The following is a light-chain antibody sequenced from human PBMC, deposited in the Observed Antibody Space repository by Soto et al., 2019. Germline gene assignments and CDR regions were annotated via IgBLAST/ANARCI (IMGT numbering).Light chain of an antibody. Sequence: QSVLTQPRSVSGSPGQSVTISCTGTSSDVGGYNDVSWYQQHPGKAPKLMIYDVTKRPSGVPDRFSGSKSGNTASLTISGLQAEGEADYYCCSFSGSPYVFGSGTKVTVL. J-gene: IGLJ1*01. CDR2: DVT. CDR3: CSFSGSPYV. CDR1: SSDVGGYND. V-gene: IGLV2-11*01.